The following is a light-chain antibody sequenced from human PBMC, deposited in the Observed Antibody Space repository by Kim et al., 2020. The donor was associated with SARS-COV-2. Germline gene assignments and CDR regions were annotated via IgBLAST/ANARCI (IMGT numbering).Light chain of an antibody. J-gene: IGKJ4*01. CDR2: DTS. CDR3: QQYDNLLT. Sequence: SASVGDRVTITCQASQDISNYLNWYQQKPGKAPKLLIYDTSNLETGVPSRFSGSGSGTEYTFTISSLQPEDIATYYCQQYDNLLTFGGGTKVDIK. V-gene: IGKV1-33*01. CDR1: QDISNY.